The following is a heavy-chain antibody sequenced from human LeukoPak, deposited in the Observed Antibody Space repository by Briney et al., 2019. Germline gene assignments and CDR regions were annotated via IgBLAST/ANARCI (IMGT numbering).Heavy chain of an antibody. CDR2: ISSSSSYI. D-gene: IGHD3-22*01. V-gene: IGHV3-21*01. CDR1: GFTFSSYS. J-gene: IGHJ3*02. CDR3: ARDQVEVGQYYYDSSRTYCSPFDI. Sequence: GGSLRLSCAAPGFTFSSYSMNWVRQAPGKGLEWVSPISSSSSYIYYADSVKGRFTISRDNAKNSLYLQMNSLRAEDTAVYYCARDQVEVGQYYYDSSRTYCSPFDIWGQGTMVTVSS.